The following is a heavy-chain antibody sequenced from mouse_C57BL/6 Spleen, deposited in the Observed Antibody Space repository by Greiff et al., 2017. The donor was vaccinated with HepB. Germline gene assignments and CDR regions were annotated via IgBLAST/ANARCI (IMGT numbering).Heavy chain of an antibody. CDR1: GYTFTNYW. D-gene: IGHD2-5*01. CDR3: ARSNSNYFAY. V-gene: IGHV1-63*01. J-gene: IGHJ3*01. CDR2: IYPGGGYT. Sequence: QVQLQQSGAELVRPGPSVKMSCKASGYTFTNYWIGWAKQRPGHGLEWIGDIYPGGGYTNYNEKLKGKATLTADKSSSTAYMQFSSLTSEDSAIYYCARSNSNYFAYWGQGTLVTVSA.